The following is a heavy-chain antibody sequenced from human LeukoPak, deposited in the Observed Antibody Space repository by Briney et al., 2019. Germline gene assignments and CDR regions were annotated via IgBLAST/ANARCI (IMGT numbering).Heavy chain of an antibody. CDR2: ISYDGSNK. D-gene: IGHD7-27*01. Sequence: GGSLRLSCAASGFIFSRYGMHWVRQAPGKGLEWVAVISYDGSNKYYADSVRGRFTISRDNSKNTLYLQMNSLRAEDTAVYYCARGLELGPYDAFDIWGQGTMVTVSS. V-gene: IGHV3-30*03. CDR1: GFIFSRYG. J-gene: IGHJ3*02. CDR3: ARGLELGPYDAFDI.